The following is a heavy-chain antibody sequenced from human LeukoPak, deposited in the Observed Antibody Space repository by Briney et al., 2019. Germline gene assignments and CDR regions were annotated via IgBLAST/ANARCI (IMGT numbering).Heavy chain of an antibody. D-gene: IGHD5-12*01. CDR3: ATAPPAGYTYFDY. J-gene: IGHJ4*02. CDR2: ISGRSSST. V-gene: IGHV3-23*01. CDR1: GFTFSSYA. Sequence: GGSLRLSCAASGFTFSSYAMSWVRQAPGKGLEWVSGISGRSSSTYHADSVKGRFTISRDNAKNSLFLQMNSLRAEDTAVYYCATAPPAGYTYFDYWGQGTLVTVSS.